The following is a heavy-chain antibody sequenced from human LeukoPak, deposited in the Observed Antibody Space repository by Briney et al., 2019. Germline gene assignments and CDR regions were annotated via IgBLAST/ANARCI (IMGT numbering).Heavy chain of an antibody. J-gene: IGHJ6*03. V-gene: IGHV4-4*09. CDR2: IYATGNT. CDR3: ARHFRRDYPDSGSSQYFHYIDV. D-gene: IGHD3-10*01. CDR1: GGPMSDHY. Sequence: PSETLSLTCSVSGGPMSDHYWSWIRQTPGTTLEWIGYIYATGNTNYSPSLKGRATISLDTPKDHCALSLRSVTAADPALYYCARHFRRDYPDSGSSQYFHYIDVWGKGTTVVVPS.